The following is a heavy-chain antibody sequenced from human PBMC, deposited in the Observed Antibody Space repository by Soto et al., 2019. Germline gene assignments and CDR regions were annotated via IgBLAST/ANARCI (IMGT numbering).Heavy chain of an antibody. CDR2: INPSGGST. V-gene: IGHV1-46*01. J-gene: IGHJ4*02. CDR3: ARDHKPTDMTTVDGGFGY. Sequence: ASVKVSCKASGYTFPTYYMHWVRQAPGQGLEWMGIINPSGGSTSYAQKFQGRVAMTRDTSTSTVYMELSSLRSEDTAVYYCARDHKPTDMTTVDGGFGYWGQGNLVTVS. CDR1: GYTFPTYY. D-gene: IGHD4-17*01.